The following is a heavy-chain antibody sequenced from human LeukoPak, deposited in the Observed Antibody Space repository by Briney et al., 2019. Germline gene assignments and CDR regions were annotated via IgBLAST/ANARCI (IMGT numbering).Heavy chain of an antibody. CDR2: MSPNSGDT. V-gene: IGHV1-8*01. D-gene: IGHD3-10*01. Sequence: AASVNVSCKASGYTFTSSDINWVRQATGEGLEWMGWMSPNSGDTGYAQKFQGRVTMTRDTSINTAYMELSSLRSEDTAVYYCARVGLRGSGTHHDWFDSWGQGTLITVSS. CDR3: ARVGLRGSGTHHDWFDS. J-gene: IGHJ5*01. CDR1: GYTFTSSD.